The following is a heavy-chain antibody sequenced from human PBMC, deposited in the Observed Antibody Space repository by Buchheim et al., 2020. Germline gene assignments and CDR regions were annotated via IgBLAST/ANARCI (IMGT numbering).Heavy chain of an antibody. V-gene: IGHV3-23*01. Sequence: EVQLLESGGGLVQPGGSLRLSCAASGFTFNSCAMTWVRQAPGKGLEWVSTISGAGATTYYAGSVRGRFTLARDNSKNTLAPQMNSLRVEDTAVYYCAKGRTGSSNFYALDVWGQGTT. CDR3: AKGRTGSSNFYALDV. J-gene: IGHJ6*02. CDR2: ISGAGATT. CDR1: GFTFNSCA. D-gene: IGHD1-26*01.